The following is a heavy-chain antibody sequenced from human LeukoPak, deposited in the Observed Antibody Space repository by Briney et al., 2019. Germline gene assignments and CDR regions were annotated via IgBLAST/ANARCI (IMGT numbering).Heavy chain of an antibody. V-gene: IGHV3-7*03. Sequence: GGSLRLSCAASGFTFSHFWMSWVRQAPGKGLEWVASINPDGAVKYHAHSLKGRFTISRDNAENSLYLQMNSLRAEDTALYYCARDFAYSRLDSWGQGTLVTVSS. CDR3: ARDFAYSRLDS. J-gene: IGHJ4*02. D-gene: IGHD6-13*01. CDR1: GFTFSHFW. CDR2: INPDGAVK.